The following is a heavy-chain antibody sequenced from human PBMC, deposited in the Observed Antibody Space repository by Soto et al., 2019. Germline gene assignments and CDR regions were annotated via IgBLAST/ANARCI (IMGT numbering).Heavy chain of an antibody. CDR2: IYPGDSDT. Sequence: GESLKISCKGSGYSFTSYWIGWVRQMPGKGLEWMGIIYPGDSDTRYSPSFQGQVTISADKSISTAYLQWSSLKASDTAMYYCARNLYNGNYGYYYYYGMDFWGKGTTVTVDS. D-gene: IGHD1-7*01. CDR1: GYSFTSYW. J-gene: IGHJ6*04. CDR3: ARNLYNGNYGYYYYYGMDF. V-gene: IGHV5-51*01.